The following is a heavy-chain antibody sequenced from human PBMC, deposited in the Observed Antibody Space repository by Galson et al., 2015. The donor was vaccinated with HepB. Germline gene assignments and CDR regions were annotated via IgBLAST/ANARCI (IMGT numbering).Heavy chain of an antibody. D-gene: IGHD3-3*01. CDR1: GFTFSSYG. J-gene: IGHJ4*02. CDR3: AKDSHTYDFWSGYSYYFDY. Sequence: SLRLSCAASGFTFSSYGMHWVRQAPGKGLEWVAVISYDGSNKYYADSVKGRFTISRDNSKNTLYLQMNSLRAVDTAVYYCAKDSHTYDFWSGYSYYFDYWGQGTLVTVSS. V-gene: IGHV3-30*18. CDR2: ISYDGSNK.